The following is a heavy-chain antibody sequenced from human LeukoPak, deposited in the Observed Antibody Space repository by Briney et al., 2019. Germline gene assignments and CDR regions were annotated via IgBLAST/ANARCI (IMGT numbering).Heavy chain of an antibody. Sequence: SVNVSCKASGGTFSIYAISWVRHAPGQGLEWMGRIISIFGIAKYAQKFQGRVTITADKSTSTAYMELSSLRSEDTAVYYCARLSGGPNYYDSSGYSHDYWGQGTLVTVSS. CDR2: IISIFGIA. CDR1: GGTFSIYA. D-gene: IGHD3-22*01. V-gene: IGHV1-69*04. CDR3: ARLSGGPNYYDSSGYSHDY. J-gene: IGHJ4*02.